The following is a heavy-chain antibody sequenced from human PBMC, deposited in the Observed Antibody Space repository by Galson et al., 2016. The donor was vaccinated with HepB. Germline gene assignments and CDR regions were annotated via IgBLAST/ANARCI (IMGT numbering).Heavy chain of an antibody. D-gene: IGHD2-8*01. Sequence: SLRLSCAASGITFSTYAMSWVRQTPGKGLEWVSGISGRGDTTNYVDSVKGRFTVSRDNSKNTLYLQMNSLRGEGTAVYYCAKSLYGGMDYWGQGTLVTVSS. CDR1: GITFSTYA. V-gene: IGHV3-23*01. CDR2: ISGRGDTT. J-gene: IGHJ4*02. CDR3: AKSLYGGMDY.